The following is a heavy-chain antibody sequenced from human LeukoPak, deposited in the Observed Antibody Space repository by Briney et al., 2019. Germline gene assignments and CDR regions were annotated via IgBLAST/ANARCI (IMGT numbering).Heavy chain of an antibody. CDR3: ARELSTGIGYYYMDV. J-gene: IGHJ6*03. CDR2: TNWNGGST. D-gene: IGHD2-21*02. Sequence: GGSLRLSCAASGFTFDDYGTCWVRQAPGKGLEWVSGTNWNGGSTGYADSVKGRFSISRDNAKNSLYLQVNSLRAEDTALYYCARELSTGIGYYYMDVWGKGTTVTVSS. CDR1: GFTFDDYG. V-gene: IGHV3-20*04.